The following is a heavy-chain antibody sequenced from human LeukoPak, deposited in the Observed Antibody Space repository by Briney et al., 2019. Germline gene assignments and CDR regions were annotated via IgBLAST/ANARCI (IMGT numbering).Heavy chain of an antibody. CDR1: GGSISSGDYY. D-gene: IGHD3-22*01. J-gene: IGHJ3*02. V-gene: IGHV4-39*01. Sequence: SETLSLTCTVSGGSISSGDYYWSWIRQPPGKGLEWIGSIYYSGSTYYNPSLKSRVTISVDTSKNQFSLKLSSVTAADTAVYYCARSEGTMIVVVGNAFDIWGQGTMVTVSS. CDR3: ARSEGTMIVVVGNAFDI. CDR2: IYYSGST.